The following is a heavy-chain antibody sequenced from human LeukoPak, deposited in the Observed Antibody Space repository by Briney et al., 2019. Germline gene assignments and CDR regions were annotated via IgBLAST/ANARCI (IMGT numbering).Heavy chain of an antibody. V-gene: IGHV3-7*01. D-gene: IGHD2-2*01. J-gene: IGHJ5*02. CDR3: ARDRSETDIVVVPAANWLDP. CDR2: IKQDGSEK. Sequence: GGSLRLSCAASGFTFSSYLMSWVRQAPGKGLEWVANIKQDGSEKYYVDSVKGRFTISRDNAKNSLYLQMNSLRAEDTAVYYCARDRSETDIVVVPAANWLDPWGQGTLVTVSS. CDR1: GFTFSSYL.